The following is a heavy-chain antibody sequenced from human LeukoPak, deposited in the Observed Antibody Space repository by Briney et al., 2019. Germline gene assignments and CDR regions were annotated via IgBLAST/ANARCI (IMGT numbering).Heavy chain of an antibody. D-gene: IGHD3-22*01. V-gene: IGHV1-69*13. Sequence: SVKVSCKASGGTFSSYAIGWVRQAPGQGLEWMGGTIPIFGTANYAQKFQGRVTITADESTSTAYMKLSSLRSEDTAVYYCARGSNYYDSSGYYHASLKYYYYGMDVWGQGTTVTVSS. J-gene: IGHJ6*02. CDR2: TIPIFGTA. CDR3: ARGSNYYDSSGYYHASLKYYYYGMDV. CDR1: GGTFSSYA.